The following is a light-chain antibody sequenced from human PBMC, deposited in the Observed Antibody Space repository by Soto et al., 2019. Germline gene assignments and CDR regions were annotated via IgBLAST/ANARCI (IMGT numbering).Light chain of an antibody. J-gene: IGKJ1*01. CDR1: QSVLYSSNNKEY. CDR3: QQYYSSPWT. CDR2: WAS. V-gene: IGKV4-1*01. Sequence: DIVMTQSPDSLAVSLGERATINCKSSQSVLYSSNNKEYLAWYQQKPGQPPKLLIYWASTRESGVPDRFSGSGSGTDFTLTISSLQAEDVAVYYCQQYYSSPWTFGQGTKVEIK.